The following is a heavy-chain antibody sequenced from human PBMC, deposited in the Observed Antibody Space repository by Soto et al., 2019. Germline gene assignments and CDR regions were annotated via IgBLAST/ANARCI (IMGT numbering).Heavy chain of an antibody. CDR2: INPNGGST. Sequence: VQLVQSGAEVKKPGASVQVSCKTSGYSFSNYSMHWVRQVPGQGLEWMGKINPNGGSTSLAQKFKDAVTLTRDTSTNTVYMELSSLTSEDTAVYYCARDGVQLWPRYDVDYWGQGTLVTVSS. CDR3: ARDGVQLWPRYDVDY. D-gene: IGHD1-1*01. V-gene: IGHV1-46*01. CDR1: GYSFSNYS. J-gene: IGHJ4*02.